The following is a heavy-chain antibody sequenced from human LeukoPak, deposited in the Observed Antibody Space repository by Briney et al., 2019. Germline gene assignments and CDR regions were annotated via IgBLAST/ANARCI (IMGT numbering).Heavy chain of an antibody. CDR1: GFTFGVYA. Sequence: GGSRRLASPASGFTFGVYAMSWIRQAPGRGREWVGFIRSKAYGETADYAASVKGRFTISRDDSKAIAYLQMNSLKTEDTAVYHCTRDRGAYNLYDYWGQGTLVTVSS. CDR2: IRSKAYGETA. J-gene: IGHJ4*02. CDR3: TRDRGAYNLYDY. D-gene: IGHD1-1*01. V-gene: IGHV3-49*03.